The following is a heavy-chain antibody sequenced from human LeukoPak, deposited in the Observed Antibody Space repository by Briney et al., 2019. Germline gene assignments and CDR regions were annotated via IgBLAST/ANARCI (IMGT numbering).Heavy chain of an antibody. CDR3: ARDGAPADSSGYGY. J-gene: IGHJ4*02. Sequence: GGSLRLSCAASGFTFSSYSMNWVRQAPGKGLEWVSSISNSGSSIYYADSVKGRFTISRDNAKNSLYLQMNSLRAEDTAVYYCARDGAPADSSGYGYWGQGTLVTVSS. D-gene: IGHD3-22*01. CDR1: GFTFSSYS. V-gene: IGHV3-21*01. CDR2: ISNSGSSI.